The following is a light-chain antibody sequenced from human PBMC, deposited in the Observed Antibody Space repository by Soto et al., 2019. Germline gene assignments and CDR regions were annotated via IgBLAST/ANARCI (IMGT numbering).Light chain of an antibody. CDR1: SSDVGGYNY. J-gene: IGLJ1*01. CDR3: SSYAGSTLYV. CDR2: EVS. V-gene: IGLV2-8*01. Sequence: QSALTQPPSASGSLGQSVTISCTGTSSDVGGYNYVSWYQQHPGKAPKLMIYEVSKRPSGVPDRFSGSKSGNTASLTVSGLQAEDEADYYCSSYAGSTLYVFGTGTKVTVL.